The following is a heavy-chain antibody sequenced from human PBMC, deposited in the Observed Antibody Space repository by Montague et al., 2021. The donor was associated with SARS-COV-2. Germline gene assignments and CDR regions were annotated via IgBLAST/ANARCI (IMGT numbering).Heavy chain of an antibody. Sequence: PALVTPTQTLTLTCTFSGFSLSTSGMCVSWIRQPPGKALEWLTLIDWDDDKYYSTSLKTRLTISKDTSKNQVVLTMTNMDPADTATYYCARSYGTTVVTRAFDYWGQGTLVTVSS. CDR2: IDWDDDK. CDR1: GFSLSTSGMC. CDR3: ARSYGTTVVTRAFDY. D-gene: IGHD4-23*01. J-gene: IGHJ4*02. V-gene: IGHV2-70*01.